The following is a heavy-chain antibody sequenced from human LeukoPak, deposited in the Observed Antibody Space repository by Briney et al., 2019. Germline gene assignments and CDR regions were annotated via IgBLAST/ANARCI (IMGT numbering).Heavy chain of an antibody. V-gene: IGHV3-7*01. CDR3: ARVATTYYYGSGSYCQHYFDY. CDR2: IKQDGSEK. D-gene: IGHD3-10*01. J-gene: IGHJ4*02. CDR1: GFTFSSYW. Sequence: GGSLRLSCAASGFTFSSYWMSWVRQAPGKELEWVANIKQDGSEKYYVDSVKGRFTISRDNAKNSLYLQMNSLRAEDTAVYYCARVATTYYYGSGSYCQHYFDYWGQGTLVTVSS.